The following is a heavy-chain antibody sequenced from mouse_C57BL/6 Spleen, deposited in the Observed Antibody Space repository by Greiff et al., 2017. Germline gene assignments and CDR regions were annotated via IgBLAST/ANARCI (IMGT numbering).Heavy chain of an antibody. CDR1: YFAFMASA. V-gene: IGHV1-49*01. CDR2: FTMNSDAN. CDR3: ARDSNLAWFAY. D-gene: IGHD2-5*01. J-gene: IGHJ3*01. Sequence: LQQSGAELVRPGSSVKLSCKASYFAFMASAMHWVKQRPGHGLEWIGSFTMNSDANEYSETFKGKATLTANTSSSTAYMELISLSSEDSAVYYCARDSNLAWFAYWGQGTLVTVSA.